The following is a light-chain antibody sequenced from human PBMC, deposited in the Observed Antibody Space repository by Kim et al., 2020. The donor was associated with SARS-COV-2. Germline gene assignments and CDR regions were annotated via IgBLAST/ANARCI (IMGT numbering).Light chain of an antibody. J-gene: IGKJ1*01. CDR2: AAS. V-gene: IGKV1-NL1*01. CDR1: QGISNS. CDR3: QQYYSITWT. Sequence: DIQMTQSPSSLSASVGDRVTITCRASQGISNSLAWYQQKPGKAPKLLLYAASRLESGVPPRFSGSGSGTDYTLTISSLQPEDFATYYCQQYYSITWTFGQGTKLDIK.